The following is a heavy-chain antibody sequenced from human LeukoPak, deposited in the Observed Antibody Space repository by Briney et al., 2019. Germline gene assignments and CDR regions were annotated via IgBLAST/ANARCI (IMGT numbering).Heavy chain of an antibody. Sequence: SETLSLTCTVSGVSISSSSYYWGWIRQPPGKGLEWIGSIYYTGSTYYNPSLKSRVTLSVDTSKNQFSLKLSSLTAADTAVYYCARASHYDFWSGSGWVDSWGQGTLVTVSS. D-gene: IGHD3-3*01. J-gene: IGHJ4*02. CDR2: IYYTGST. CDR3: ARASHYDFWSGSGWVDS. CDR1: GVSISSSSYY. V-gene: IGHV4-39*07.